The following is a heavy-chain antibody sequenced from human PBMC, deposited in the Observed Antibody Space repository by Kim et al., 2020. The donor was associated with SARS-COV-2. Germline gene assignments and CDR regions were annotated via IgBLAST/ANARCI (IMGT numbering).Heavy chain of an antibody. CDR1: GFTFSSYA. J-gene: IGHJ4*01. CDR2: LSTPSGST. D-gene: IGHD3-10*01. Sequence: GGSLRLSCAASGFTFSSYAMSWVRQAPGQGLEWVSALSTPSGSTYYAGSVKGRFTISRDNSKNTLYLQMDSLRAEDTAVYYCSNSFWVGEILSNHYFDY. CDR3: SNSFWVGEILSNHYFDY. V-gene: IGHV3-23*01.